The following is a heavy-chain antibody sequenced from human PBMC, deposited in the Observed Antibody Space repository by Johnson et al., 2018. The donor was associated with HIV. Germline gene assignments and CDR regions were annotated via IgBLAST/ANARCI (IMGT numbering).Heavy chain of an antibody. V-gene: IGHV3-13*01. CDR2: IGAAGDT. J-gene: IGHJ3*02. Sequence: VQLVESGGGLVQPGESLRLSCAASGFTFSTYDMHWVRQTTGKGLEWVSAIGAAGDTYYADPVTGRFTITRENVRNSRYLQMNSLRAEDAALYYCARWVGDIVVVPAAADAFDIWGQVTMVTVSS. CDR3: ARWVGDIVVVPAAADAFDI. CDR1: GFTFSTYD. D-gene: IGHD2-2*01.